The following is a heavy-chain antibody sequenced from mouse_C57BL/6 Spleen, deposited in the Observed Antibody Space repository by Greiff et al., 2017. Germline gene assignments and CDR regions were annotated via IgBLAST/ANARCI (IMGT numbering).Heavy chain of an antibody. J-gene: IGHJ3*01. D-gene: IGHD4-1*01. V-gene: IGHV1-15*01. CDR1: GYTFTDYE. Sequence: QVQLQQSGAELVRPGASVTLSCKASGYTFTDYEMHWVKQTPVHGLEWIGAIDPETGGTAYNQKFKGKAILTADKSSSTAYMELRSLTSEDSAVYYCTREGGTRMFGAYWGQGTLVAVSA. CDR2: IDPETGGT. CDR3: TREGGTRMFGAY.